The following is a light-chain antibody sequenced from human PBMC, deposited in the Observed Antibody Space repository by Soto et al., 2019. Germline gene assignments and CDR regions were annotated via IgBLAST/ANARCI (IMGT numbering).Light chain of an antibody. Sequence: QSALTQPASVSGSPGQSITISCTGTSSDVGGYNYVSWYQQHPGKAPKLMIYEVSNRPSGVSNRFSGSKYGNTASLTISGVQDEDEADYYCSSYTRSSTLYVFGTGTKLTVL. CDR1: SSDVGGYNY. V-gene: IGLV2-14*01. J-gene: IGLJ1*01. CDR3: SSYTRSSTLYV. CDR2: EVS.